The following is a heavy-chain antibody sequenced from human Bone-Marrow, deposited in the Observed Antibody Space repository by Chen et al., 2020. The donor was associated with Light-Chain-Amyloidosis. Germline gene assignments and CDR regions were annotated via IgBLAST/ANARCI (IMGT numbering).Heavy chain of an antibody. CDR2: INGDGSST. J-gene: IGHJ4*02. CDR1: GFTFSSYW. V-gene: IGHV3-74*02. CDR3: AKAIVSPGLGRQKRGYHFDS. D-gene: IGHD1-26*01. Sequence: VQLVESGGGVVPPGTSLRLSCAASGFTFSSYWMHWVRQAPGKGLVWVSRINGDGSSTSYADSVKGRFTISRDNSKDTLSLQMNSLRDDDMAIYYCAKAIVSPGLGRQKRGYHFDSWGQGTLVTVSS.